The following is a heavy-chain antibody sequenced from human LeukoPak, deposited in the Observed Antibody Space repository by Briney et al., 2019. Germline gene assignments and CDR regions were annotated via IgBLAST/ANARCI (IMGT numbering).Heavy chain of an antibody. V-gene: IGHV3-48*03. CDR1: GFTFSTYE. CDR2: ISSSGTTI. D-gene: IGHD6-19*01. Sequence: GGSLRLSCAASGFTFSTYEMTWVRQAPGKGLEWVSYISSSGTTIYYADSVKGRFAISRDNANNSLYLQMNTLRAEDTAVYYCARGTYSSGWYHYWGQGTLVTVSS. J-gene: IGHJ4*02. CDR3: ARGTYSSGWYHY.